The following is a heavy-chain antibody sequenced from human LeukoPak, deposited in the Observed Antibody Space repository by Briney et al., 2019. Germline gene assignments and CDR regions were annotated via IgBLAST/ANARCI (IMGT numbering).Heavy chain of an antibody. J-gene: IGHJ4*02. V-gene: IGHV4-39*07. CDR2: IYDSGST. Sequence: SETLSLTCTVSGGSIRSSYYYWGWIRQPPGKGLEWIGSIYDSGSTYYNPSLKSRVTISVDTSKNQFSLKLSSVTAADTAVYYYARLQRRYSYGGDYWGQGTLVTVSS. D-gene: IGHD5-18*01. CDR3: ARLQRRYSYGGDY. CDR1: GGSIRSSYYY.